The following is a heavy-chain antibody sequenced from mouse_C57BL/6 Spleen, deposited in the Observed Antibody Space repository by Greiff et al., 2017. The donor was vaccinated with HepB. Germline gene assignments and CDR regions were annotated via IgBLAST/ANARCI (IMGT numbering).Heavy chain of an antibody. CDR2: IWGVGST. CDR3: ASGGIRFAY. V-gene: IGHV2-6*01. J-gene: IGHJ3*01. Sequence: VKLMESGPGLVAPSPRLSITCTVSGFSLTSYGVDWVRQSPGKGLEWLGVIWGVGSTNYNSALKSRLSISKDNSKSQVFLKMNSLQTDDTAMYYCASGGIRFAYWGQGTLVTVSA. CDR1: GFSLTSYG.